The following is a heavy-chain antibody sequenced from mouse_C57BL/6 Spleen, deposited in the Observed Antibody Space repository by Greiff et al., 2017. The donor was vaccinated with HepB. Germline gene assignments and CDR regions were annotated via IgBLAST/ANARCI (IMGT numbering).Heavy chain of an antibody. CDR3: ANYYGSRGYYAMDY. Sequence: EVQVVESGGGLVKPGGSLKLSCAASGFTFSDYGMHWVRQAPEKGLEWVAYISSGSSTIYYADTVKGRFTISRDNAKNTLFLQMTSLRSEDTAMYYCANYYGSRGYYAMDYWGQGTSVTVSS. CDR2: ISSGSSTI. J-gene: IGHJ4*01. V-gene: IGHV5-17*01. CDR1: GFTFSDYG. D-gene: IGHD1-1*01.